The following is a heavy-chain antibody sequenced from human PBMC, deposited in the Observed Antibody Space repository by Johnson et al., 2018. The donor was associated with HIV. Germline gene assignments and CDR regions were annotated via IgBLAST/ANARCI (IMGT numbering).Heavy chain of an antibody. CDR1: GFTFDDYG. Sequence: VQLVESGGGVVRPGGSLRLSCAAAGFTFDDYGMSWVRQAPGKGLEWVSRINNDGRSTTYADTVKGRFTLSRDNAKNTLYLQMNSLRAEDTAVYYCARERIGYSSSGDAFDIWGQGTMVTVSS. J-gene: IGHJ3*02. CDR2: INNDGRST. CDR3: ARERIGYSSSGDAFDI. D-gene: IGHD6-13*01. V-gene: IGHV3-20*04.